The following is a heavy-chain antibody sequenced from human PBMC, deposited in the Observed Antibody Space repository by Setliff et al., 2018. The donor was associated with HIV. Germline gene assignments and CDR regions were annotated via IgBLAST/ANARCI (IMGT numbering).Heavy chain of an antibody. J-gene: IGHJ5*02. CDR1: GGSISSYY. CDR2: IYYSGST. Sequence: SETLSLTCTVSGGSISSYYWSWIRQPPGKGLERIGYIYYSGSTNYNPSLKSRVTISVDTSKNQFSLKLSSVTAADTAVYYCASLLGYCSVGSCYSGWFDPWGQGTLVTVSS. CDR3: ASLLGYCSVGSCYSGWFDP. D-gene: IGHD2-15*01. V-gene: IGHV4-59*01.